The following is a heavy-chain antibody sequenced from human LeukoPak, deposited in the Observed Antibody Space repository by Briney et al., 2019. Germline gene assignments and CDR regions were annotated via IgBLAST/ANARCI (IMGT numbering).Heavy chain of an antibody. D-gene: IGHD5-24*01. Sequence: SETLSLTCAVSGGSISSGGYSWSWIRQPPGKGLEWIGYIYHSGSTYYNPSLKSRVTISVDRSKNQFSLKLSSVTAADTAVYYCARRVEMATIDAFDIWGQGTMVTVSS. CDR1: GGSISSGGYS. V-gene: IGHV4-30-2*02. J-gene: IGHJ3*02. CDR3: ARRVEMATIDAFDI. CDR2: IYHSGST.